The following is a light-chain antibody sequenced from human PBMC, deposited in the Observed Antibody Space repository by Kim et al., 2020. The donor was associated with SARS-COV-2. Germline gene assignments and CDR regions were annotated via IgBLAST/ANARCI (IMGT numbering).Light chain of an antibody. Sequence: LSPGERATLSCRASQSVSGSLAWYRQKPGQVPRLLIYHVSNRATGIPARFSGSGSGTDFTLTISSLEPEDFAVYYCQQRRNWPLTFGGGTKVDIK. CDR3: QQRRNWPLT. J-gene: IGKJ4*01. CDR1: QSVSGS. CDR2: HVS. V-gene: IGKV3-11*01.